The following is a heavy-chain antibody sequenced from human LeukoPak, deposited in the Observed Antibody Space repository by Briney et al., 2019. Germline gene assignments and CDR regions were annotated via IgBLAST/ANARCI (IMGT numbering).Heavy chain of an antibody. V-gene: IGHV4-34*01. J-gene: IGHJ3*02. CDR1: GGSFSGYY. D-gene: IGHD3-10*01. CDR2: INHSGST. CDR3: ARGPNYYGSGSYYIQDAFDI. Sequence: PSETLSLTCAVYGGSFSGYYWTWIRQPPGKGLEWIGEINHSGSTNYNPSLKSRVTISLDTSKNQFSLNLSSVTAADTAVYYCARGPNYYGSGSYYIQDAFDIWGQGTMVTVSS.